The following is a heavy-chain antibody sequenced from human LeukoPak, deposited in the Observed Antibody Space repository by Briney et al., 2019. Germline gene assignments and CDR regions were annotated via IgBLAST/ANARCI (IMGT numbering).Heavy chain of an antibody. CDR3: ARDRGNDY. D-gene: IGHD3-10*01. CDR1: GGSISSHY. Sequence: SETLSLTCTVSGGSISSHYWSWIRQPPGRGPEWIGYIYYSGSTNYNPSLKSRVTISVDTSKNQFSLKLSSVTAADTAVYYCARDRGNDYWGQGTLVTVSS. J-gene: IGHJ4*02. V-gene: IGHV4-59*11. CDR2: IYYSGST.